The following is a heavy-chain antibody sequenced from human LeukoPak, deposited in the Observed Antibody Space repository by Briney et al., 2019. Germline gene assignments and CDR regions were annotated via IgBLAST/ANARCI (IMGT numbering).Heavy chain of an antibody. V-gene: IGHV4-39*01. CDR3: ARRTTIFGVVTSWFDP. CDR2: IYYSGST. Sequence: SETLSLTCTVSGGSISSSSYSWGWIRQPPGKGLEWIGSIYYSGSTYYNPSLKSRVTISVDTSKNQFSLKLSSVTAADTAVYYCARRTTIFGVVTSWFDPWGQGTLVTVSS. D-gene: IGHD3-3*01. J-gene: IGHJ5*02. CDR1: GGSISSSSYS.